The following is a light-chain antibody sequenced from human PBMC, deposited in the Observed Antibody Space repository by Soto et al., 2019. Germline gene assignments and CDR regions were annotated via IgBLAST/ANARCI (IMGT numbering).Light chain of an antibody. J-gene: IGLJ2*01. CDR3: SSFAASNNLL. Sequence: QAALTQPPSASGSPGQSVTISCTGTGSDVGGYNYVSWYQQHPGKAPKLVIFDVSRRPSGVPDRFSGSKSGNTASLTVSGLQAEDEADYYCSSFAASNNLLFGRGTKLTVL. V-gene: IGLV2-8*01. CDR2: DVS. CDR1: GSDVGGYNY.